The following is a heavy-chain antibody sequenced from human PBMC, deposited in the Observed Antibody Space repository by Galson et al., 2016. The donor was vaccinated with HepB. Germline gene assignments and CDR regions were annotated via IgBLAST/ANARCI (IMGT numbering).Heavy chain of an antibody. CDR2: SYPGDSDT. CDR3: ARVFWPPHRDRYYYGMDV. Sequence: QSGAEVNQPGESLKISCKTSGYNFNIYWIAWVRQMPGTGPEWMGISYPGDSDTRHSPSFQVQVTISSDKSISTAYLQWRSLKAADTAMFYCARVFWPPHRDRYYYGMDVWGQGTTVTVSS. V-gene: IGHV5-51*01. CDR1: GYNFNIYW. D-gene: IGHD3-3*01. J-gene: IGHJ6*02.